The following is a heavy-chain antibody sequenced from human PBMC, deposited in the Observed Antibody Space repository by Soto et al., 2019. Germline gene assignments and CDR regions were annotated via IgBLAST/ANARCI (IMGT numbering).Heavy chain of an antibody. D-gene: IGHD4-17*01. V-gene: IGHV1-18*04. J-gene: IGHJ6*02. Sequence: QVQLVQSEAEVRKPGASVKVSCKASGYSFNTHGISWVRRAPGHGLEWMGWISAYNGDTHYVQRFQGRLTMTTDTSTRTAYMELRSLTSDDTAVYYCARDPPFSGILRGTPLMDVWGQGTTVTVSS. CDR3: ARDPPFSGILRGTPLMDV. CDR1: GYSFNTHG. CDR2: ISAYNGDT.